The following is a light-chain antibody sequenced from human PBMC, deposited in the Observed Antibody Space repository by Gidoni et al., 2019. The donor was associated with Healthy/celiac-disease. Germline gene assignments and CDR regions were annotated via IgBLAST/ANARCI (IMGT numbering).Light chain of an antibody. V-gene: IGLV3-1*01. Sequence: SYELTQTPSVSVSPGQTASITCSGEKLGDKYACWYQQKPGQSPVLVFYQDSKRPSGIPERFSGSNSGNTATLTISGTQAMDEADYYCQAWDSSTVVFGGGTKLTVL. CDR3: QAWDSSTVV. J-gene: IGLJ2*01. CDR2: QDS. CDR1: KLGDKY.